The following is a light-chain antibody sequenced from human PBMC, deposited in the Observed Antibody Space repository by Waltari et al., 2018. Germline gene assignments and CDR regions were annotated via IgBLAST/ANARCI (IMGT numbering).Light chain of an antibody. CDR2: TNN. Sequence: QSVLTQPPSASGTPGQGVTISCSGSSSNIGSHTVTWYQQLPGTAPKLLIYTNNQRPSGFPDRFSGSKSGTSGSLAISGLQSEDEADYYCSTWDDSLNGVMFGGGTKLTVL. CDR3: STWDDSLNGVM. CDR1: SSNIGSHT. J-gene: IGLJ3*02. V-gene: IGLV1-44*01.